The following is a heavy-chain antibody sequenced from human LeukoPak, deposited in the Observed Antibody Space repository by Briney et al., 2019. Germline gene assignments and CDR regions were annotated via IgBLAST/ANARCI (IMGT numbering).Heavy chain of an antibody. V-gene: IGHV1-69*06. CDR3: ARDNDSRNTPHFDY. CDR1: GDTFSRYV. J-gene: IGHJ4*02. CDR2: IIPIFSTA. Sequence: SVKVSCKASGDTFSRYVISCGRQAPGQGLEWMGGIIPIFSTANYAQKFRGRVTITADKFTRTAYMELSSLRSGDTAVYYCARDNDSRNTPHFDYWGQGTLVTVSS. D-gene: IGHD1/OR15-1a*01.